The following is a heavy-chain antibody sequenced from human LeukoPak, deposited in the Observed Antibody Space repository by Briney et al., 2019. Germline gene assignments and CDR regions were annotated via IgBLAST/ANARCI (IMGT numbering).Heavy chain of an antibody. V-gene: IGHV1-2*02. CDR1: GYTXTGYY. CDR3: ARDDIVGSVDFDY. D-gene: IGHD1-26*01. J-gene: IGHJ4*02. CDR2: INPNSGDT. Sequence: GASVKVSCKASGYTXTGYYMHWVRQAPGQGLEWMGWINPNSGDTKYTQRFQGRVTMTRDTSISTAYMEMTSLRYDDTAVYYCARDDIVGSVDFDYWGQGTLVTVSS.